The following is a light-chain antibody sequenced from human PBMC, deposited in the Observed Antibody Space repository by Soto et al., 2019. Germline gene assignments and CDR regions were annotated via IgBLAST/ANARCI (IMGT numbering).Light chain of an antibody. V-gene: IGKV3-11*01. J-gene: IGKJ4*01. CDR3: KKRSNWLLT. CDR1: QSVSSY. Sequence: EIVLTQSPATLSLSPGERATLSCRASQSVSSYLAWYQQKPGQAPRLLIYDASNRATGIPARFSGSGSGTDFTLTISSLEPEDFAVYYCKKRSNWLLTFGGGTKVEIK. CDR2: DAS.